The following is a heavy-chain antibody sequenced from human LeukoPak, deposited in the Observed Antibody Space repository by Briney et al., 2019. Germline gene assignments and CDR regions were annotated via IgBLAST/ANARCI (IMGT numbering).Heavy chain of an antibody. V-gene: IGHV3-11*06. CDR3: ARDRSHYDFWSGLALYNWFDP. D-gene: IGHD3-3*01. CDR1: VFTHSDYY. J-gene: IGHJ5*02. CDR2: ITSNSSYT. Sequence: GRCLRLSCAASVFTHSDYYMSWIRQASGKGREWVSYITSNSSYTNYADSVKGRFTISRDNAKNSLYMQMNSLRAEDTAVYYCARDRSHYDFWSGLALYNWFDPWGQGTLVTVSS.